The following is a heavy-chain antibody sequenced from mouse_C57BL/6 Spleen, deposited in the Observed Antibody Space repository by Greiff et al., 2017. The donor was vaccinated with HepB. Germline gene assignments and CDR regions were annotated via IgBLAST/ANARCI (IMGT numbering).Heavy chain of an antibody. V-gene: IGHV1-76*01. J-gene: IGHJ2*01. Sequence: VQLQQSGAELVRPGASVKLSCKASGYTFTDYYINWVKQRPGQGLEWIARIYPGSGNTYYNEKFKGKATLTAEKSSSTAYMQLSSLTSEDSAVYFCARSHYYGSRAYYFDYWGQGTTLTVSS. CDR2: IYPGSGNT. CDR3: ARSHYYGSRAYYFDY. D-gene: IGHD1-1*01. CDR1: GYTFTDYY.